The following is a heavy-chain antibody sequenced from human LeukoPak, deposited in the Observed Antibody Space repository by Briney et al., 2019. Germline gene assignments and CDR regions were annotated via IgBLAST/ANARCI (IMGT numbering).Heavy chain of an antibody. CDR3: AKRGGMTPPH. CDR1: GDIYNHYA. Sequence: TVKVSCKACGDIYNHYAINWVRQPPAKGLEYMGGIIPTVCAKKFAQKFQGTLTITAYKYSNTVYMELSSLRPEDTAVCYCAKRGGMTPPHWGQGTLVTVSS. D-gene: IGHD1-14*01. V-gene: IGHV1-69*06. CDR2: IIPTVCAK. J-gene: IGHJ4*02.